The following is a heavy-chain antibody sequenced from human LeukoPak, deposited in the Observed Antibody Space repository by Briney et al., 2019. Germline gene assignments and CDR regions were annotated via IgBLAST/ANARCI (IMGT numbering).Heavy chain of an antibody. CDR3: ARTGIAAAGTGFQH. CDR2: IIPIFGTA. V-gene: IGHV1-69*05. J-gene: IGHJ1*01. D-gene: IGHD6-13*01. Sequence: SVKVSCKASGGTFCSYAISWVRQAPGQGLEWVGGIIPIFGTANYAQKFQGRVTITTDESTSTAYMELSSLRSEDTAVYHCARTGIAAAGTGFQHWGQGTLVTVSS. CDR1: GGTFCSYA.